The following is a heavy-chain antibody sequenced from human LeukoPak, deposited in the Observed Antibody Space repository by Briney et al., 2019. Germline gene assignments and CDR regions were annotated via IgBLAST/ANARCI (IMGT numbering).Heavy chain of an antibody. D-gene: IGHD5-18*01. CDR1: GFAFRTYW. J-gene: IGHJ3*02. Sequence: GGSLRLSCVASGFAFRTYWMSWVRQAPGKGLDWVANMDLDGTEKNYVDSVKGRITISRDNAKNLLYVQMNSLRAEDTAVYYCARDRGYSTFDIWGQGTMVTVSS. CDR3: ARDRGYSTFDI. V-gene: IGHV3-7*05. CDR2: MDLDGTEK.